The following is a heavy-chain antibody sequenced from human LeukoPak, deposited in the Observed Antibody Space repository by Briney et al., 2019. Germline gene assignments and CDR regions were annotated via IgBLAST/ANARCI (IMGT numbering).Heavy chain of an antibody. CDR3: ARLPYCSGGSCYFDN. V-gene: IGHV4-59*12. Sequence: YPSETLSLTCTVSGGSISNYYWSWIRQPPGRRLEWIGYIYDSGSTNYNPSLKSRVTMSLDTSKNQFSLKLSSVTAADTAVYYCARLPYCSGGSCYFDNWGQGALVTVSS. CDR2: IYDSGST. J-gene: IGHJ4*02. D-gene: IGHD2-15*01. CDR1: GGSISNYY.